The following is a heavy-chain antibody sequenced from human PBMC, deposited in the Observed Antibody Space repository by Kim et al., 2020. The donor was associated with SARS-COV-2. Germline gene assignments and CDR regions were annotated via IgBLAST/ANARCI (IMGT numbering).Heavy chain of an antibody. CDR3: ARVSGYSGYDRDY. J-gene: IGHJ4*02. Sequence: YAQKFQGRVTITADESTSTAYMELSSLRSEDTAVYYCARVSGYSGYDRDYWGQGTLVTVSS. D-gene: IGHD5-12*01. V-gene: IGHV1-69*01.